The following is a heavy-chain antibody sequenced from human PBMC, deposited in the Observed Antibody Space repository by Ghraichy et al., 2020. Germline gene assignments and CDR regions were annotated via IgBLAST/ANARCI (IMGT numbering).Heavy chain of an antibody. CDR1: GFTFANSV. D-gene: IGHD3-9*01. J-gene: IGHJ6*02. V-gene: IGHV3-23*01. CDR3: AKPDPRLGIAGWAYNMDV. Sequence: GESLRLSCVASGFTFANSVMTWVRQPPGKRLEWVSSISGSGNNPSYADSVKGRFTISRDNSKNTLYLQMTTLRAEDAAVYYCAKPDPRLGIAGWAYNMDVWGQGTTVTVSS. CDR2: ISGSGNNP.